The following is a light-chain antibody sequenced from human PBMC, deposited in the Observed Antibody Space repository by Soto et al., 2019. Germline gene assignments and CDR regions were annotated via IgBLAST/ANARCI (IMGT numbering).Light chain of an antibody. V-gene: IGLV2-14*01. CDR2: EVS. J-gene: IGLJ2*01. CDR1: RSDVGGYNF. CDR3: SSYSNTNTLV. Sequence: QSALTRPASVSGSLGQSITISCTGTRSDVGGYNFVSWYQQHPGKAPKLMIREVSTRHSGVSNRFSGSKSGHTASLAISGLQAYDEGDYYFSSYSNTNTLVFGGGTKLTVL.